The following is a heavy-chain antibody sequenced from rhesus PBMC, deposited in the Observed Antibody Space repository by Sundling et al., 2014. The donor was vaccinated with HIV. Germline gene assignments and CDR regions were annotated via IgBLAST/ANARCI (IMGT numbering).Heavy chain of an antibody. V-gene: IGHV4S10*01. Sequence: QVQLQVSGPRIVKPSETLSLTCEVSGGSFTDNYRWSWIRQPPGKGLEWIGYIYGSSTSTNYNLSLKSRVSISKDTSKNQFSLKLTSVTAADTAVYYCARSMTTWSRYYYGLNSWGQGVGVTVSS. CDR2: IYGSSTST. J-gene: IGHJ6*01. D-gene: IGHD4-11*01. CDR1: GGSFTDNYR. CDR3: ARSMTTWSRYYYGLNS.